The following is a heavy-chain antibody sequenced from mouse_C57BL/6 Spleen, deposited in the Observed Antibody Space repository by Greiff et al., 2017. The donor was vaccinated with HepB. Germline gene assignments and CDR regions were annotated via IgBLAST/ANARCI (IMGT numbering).Heavy chain of an antibody. CDR2: IFPGSGST. CDR3: ARVRCYGSSYGYFDD. D-gene: IGHD1-1*01. CDR1: GYTFSDYY. V-gene: IGHV1-75*01. Sequence: VQLQQSGPELVKPGASVKISCKASGYTFSDYYINWVKQRPGQGLEWIGWIFPGSGSTYYNEKFKGKATLTVDKSSSTAYMLLSSLTSEDSAVYFCARVRCYGSSYGYFDDWSEGTTLTVSS. J-gene: IGHJ2*01.